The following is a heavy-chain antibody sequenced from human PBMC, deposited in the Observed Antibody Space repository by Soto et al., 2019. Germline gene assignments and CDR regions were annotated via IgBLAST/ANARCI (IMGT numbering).Heavy chain of an antibody. CDR2: IWYDGSNK. Sequence: GGSLRLSCAASGFTFSSYGMHGVRQAPGKGLEWVAVIWYDGSNKYYADSVKGRFTISRDNSKNTLYLQMNSLRAEDTAVYYCARDTTEARPGYSYGYVHYYYGMDVWGQGTTVTVSS. CDR1: GFTFSSYG. D-gene: IGHD5-18*01. CDR3: ARDTTEARPGYSYGYVHYYYGMDV. J-gene: IGHJ6*02. V-gene: IGHV3-33*01.